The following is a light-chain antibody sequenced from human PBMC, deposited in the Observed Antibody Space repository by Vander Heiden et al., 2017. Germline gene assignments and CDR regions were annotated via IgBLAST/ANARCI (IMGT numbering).Light chain of an antibody. Sequence: QPVLTQPPSASGTPGQRVTIPCSGSSSNIGSTTVNWDQQLPGTAPKLLVYSNNQRPSGVPGRFSGTKSGTSASLAISGLQAEDEADYYCAARDDSLNGPVFGGGTKLTVL. V-gene: IGLV1-44*01. CDR1: SSNIGSTT. CDR3: AARDDSLNGPV. J-gene: IGLJ2*01. CDR2: SNN.